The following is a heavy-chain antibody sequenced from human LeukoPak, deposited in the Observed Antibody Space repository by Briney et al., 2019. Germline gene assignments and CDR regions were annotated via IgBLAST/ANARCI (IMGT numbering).Heavy chain of an antibody. CDR1: GYSFTSYW. Sequence: GESLKISCKGSGYSFTSYWIGWVRQMPGKGLEWMGIIYPGDPETRYSPSFQGQVIISADKSISTAYLQWSSLKASDTAMYYCARQFAMVGDFWNGYTPGEFDPWGQGTLVTASS. CDR3: ARQFAMVGDFWNGYTPGEFDP. V-gene: IGHV5-51*01. D-gene: IGHD3-3*01. CDR2: IYPGDPET. J-gene: IGHJ5*02.